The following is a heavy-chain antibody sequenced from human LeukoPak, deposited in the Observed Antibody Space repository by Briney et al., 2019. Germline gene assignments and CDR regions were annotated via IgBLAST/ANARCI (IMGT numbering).Heavy chain of an antibody. Sequence: GGSLRLSCAASGFTFSSYAMSWVRQAPGKGLEWASAISGSGGSTYYADSVKGRFTISRDNSKNTLYLQMNSLRAEDTAVYYCAKVYYYDSSGPIDAFDIWGQGTMVTVSS. CDR2: ISGSGGST. D-gene: IGHD3-22*01. V-gene: IGHV3-23*01. J-gene: IGHJ3*02. CDR1: GFTFSSYA. CDR3: AKVYYYDSSGPIDAFDI.